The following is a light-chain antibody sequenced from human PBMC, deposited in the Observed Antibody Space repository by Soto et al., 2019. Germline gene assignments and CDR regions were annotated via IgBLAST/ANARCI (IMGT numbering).Light chain of an antibody. J-gene: IGKJ4*01. CDR2: GAS. CDR1: QSVSFN. CDR3: QQYDEWPPIT. Sequence: IVMTQSPATLSVSPGERVTLSCRASQSVSFNLAWYQQKPGQAPRLLIYGASTRATGIPARFSGSGSGTDFTLTISSLQSEDFAVYYCQQYDEWPPITFGGGTKVESK. V-gene: IGKV3D-15*01.